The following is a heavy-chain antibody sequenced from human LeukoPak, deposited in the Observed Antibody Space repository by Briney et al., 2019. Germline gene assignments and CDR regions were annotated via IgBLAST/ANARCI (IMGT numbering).Heavy chain of an antibody. CDR3: TTDSNFYYYDSSGYLGFDY. CDR2: VRSKTYGGTT. J-gene: IGHJ4*02. CDR1: GFAFGAYT. D-gene: IGHD3-22*01. Sequence: GRSLRLSCTASGFAFGAYTVSWFRQAPGKGLERVGFVRSKTYGGTTEYAASVKGRFTISRDDSKNTLYLQMNSLKTENTAVYYCTTDSNFYYYDSSGYLGFDYWGQGTLVTVSS. V-gene: IGHV3-49*03.